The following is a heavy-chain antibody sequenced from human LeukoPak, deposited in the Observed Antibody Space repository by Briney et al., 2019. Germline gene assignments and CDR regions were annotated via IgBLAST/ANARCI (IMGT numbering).Heavy chain of an antibody. CDR2: IYIGGST. Sequence: KPSETLSLTCSVSGGSISRYYWSWIRQPPGKGLEWNGYIYIGGSTNYNPSLKSRVTVSGDTSKNQFSLRLTSVTAADTAVYYCARYQLLYHWFDPWGQGTLVTVSS. CDR1: GGSISRYY. CDR3: ARYQLLYHWFDP. D-gene: IGHD2-2*02. J-gene: IGHJ5*02. V-gene: IGHV4-4*09.